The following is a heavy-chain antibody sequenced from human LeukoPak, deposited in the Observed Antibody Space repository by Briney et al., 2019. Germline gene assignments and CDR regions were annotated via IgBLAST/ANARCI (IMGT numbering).Heavy chain of an antibody. J-gene: IGHJ4*02. D-gene: IGHD5-24*01. CDR1: GYTFTRYY. CDR3: ARVADGYNYGRFDY. CDR2: INPNGGST. V-gene: IGHV1-46*01. Sequence: GASVKVSCKASGYTFTRYYLHWVRQAPGQGLEWMGIINPNGGSTSYAQKFQGRVTMTRDTSTSTVYMELSSLRSEDTAFYYCARVADGYNYGRFDYWGQGTLVTVSS.